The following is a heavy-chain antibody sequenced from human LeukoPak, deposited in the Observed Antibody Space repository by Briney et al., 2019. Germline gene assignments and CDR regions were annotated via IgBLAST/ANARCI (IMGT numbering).Heavy chain of an antibody. V-gene: IGHV4-61*02. J-gene: IGHJ4*02. CDR2: IYTSGST. CDR3: TSDGSDYFDS. CDR1: GGSISSGSYY. D-gene: IGHD5-12*01. Sequence: PSETLSLTCTVSGGSISSGSYYWSWIRQPAGKGLEWIGRIYTSGSTKYNPSLKSRVTISVDTSKNQFSLKLPSVTAADTAVYYCTSDGSDYFDSWGQGTLVTVAS.